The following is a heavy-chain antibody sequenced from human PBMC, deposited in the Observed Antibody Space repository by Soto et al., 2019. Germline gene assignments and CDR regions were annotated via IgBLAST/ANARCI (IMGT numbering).Heavy chain of an antibody. CDR1: GFTFSSYA. CDR2: ISGSGGST. Sequence: GGSLRFSCAASGFTFSSYAMSWVRQAPGKGLEWVSAISGSGGSTYYADSVKGRFTISRDNSKNTLYLQMNSLRAEDTAVYYCAKGAYYYDSSGYSLTPFDYWGQGTLVTVSS. J-gene: IGHJ4*02. V-gene: IGHV3-23*01. D-gene: IGHD3-22*01. CDR3: AKGAYYYDSSGYSLTPFDY.